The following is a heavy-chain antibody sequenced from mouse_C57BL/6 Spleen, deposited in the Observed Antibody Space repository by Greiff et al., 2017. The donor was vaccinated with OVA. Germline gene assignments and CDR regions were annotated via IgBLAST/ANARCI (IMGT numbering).Heavy chain of an antibody. D-gene: IGHD2-3*01. CDR2: INYDGSST. CDR3: ARYDGYPYYAMDY. J-gene: IGHJ4*01. V-gene: IGHV5-16*01. Sequence: DVQLVESEGGLVQPGSSLKLSCTASGFTFSDYYMAWVRQVPEKGLEWVANINYDGSSTYYLDSLKSRFIIARDNAKNILYLQMSSLKSEDTATYYCARYDGYPYYAMDYWGQGTSVTVSS. CDR1: GFTFSDYY.